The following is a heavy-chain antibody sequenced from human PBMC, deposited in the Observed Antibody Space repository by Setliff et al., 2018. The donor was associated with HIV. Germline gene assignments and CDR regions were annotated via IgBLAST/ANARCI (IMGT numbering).Heavy chain of an antibody. J-gene: IGHJ3*02. CDR1: GITFSGYW. V-gene: IGHV3-74*01. CDR3: ARERTAAWNAFDI. CDR2: INADGSSI. Sequence: PGGSLRLSCAASGITFSGYWVHWVRQAPGKGLVWVLRINADGSSITYADSVKGRFTVSRDNAKNTLYLQMSSLRAEDTAVYYCARERTAAWNAFDIWGQGTMVTVS. D-gene: IGHD6-13*01.